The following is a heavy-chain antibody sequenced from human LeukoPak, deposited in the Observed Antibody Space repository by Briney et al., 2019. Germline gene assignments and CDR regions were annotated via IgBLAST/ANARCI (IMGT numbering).Heavy chain of an antibody. J-gene: IGHJ4*02. D-gene: IGHD5-12*01. V-gene: IGHV1-46*01. CDR1: GYTFTAYY. Sequence: GASVKVSCKASGYTFTAYYMHWVRQAPGHGLERMGIINPSAGSTTYAQKFQGRVVMTRDTSTSTVYMELSSLRSEDTAVYYCARDRRYNDYDYCFDSWGQGTLVAVSS. CDR2: INPSAGST. CDR3: ARDRRYNDYDYCFDS.